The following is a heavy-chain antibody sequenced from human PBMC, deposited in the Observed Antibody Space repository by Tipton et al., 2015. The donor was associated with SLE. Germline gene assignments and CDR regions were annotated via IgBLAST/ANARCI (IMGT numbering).Heavy chain of an antibody. V-gene: IGHV4-39*07. J-gene: IGHJ4*02. Sequence: TLFLTCTVSGGSFSSDTYLWGWIRQPPGKGLEWIGDIYYTGSTYYNPSLKSRVTISVDTSKNQFSLKLSSVTAADTAVYYCAGRGDLVVVTSYFDYWGQGTLVTVSS. CDR3: AGRGDLVVVTSYFDY. CDR2: IYYTGST. D-gene: IGHD2-21*02. CDR1: GGSFSSDTYL.